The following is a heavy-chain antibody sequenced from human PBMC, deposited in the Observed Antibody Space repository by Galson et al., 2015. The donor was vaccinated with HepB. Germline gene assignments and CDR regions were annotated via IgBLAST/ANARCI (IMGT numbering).Heavy chain of an antibody. CDR3: VKGPGSDPLGHWFDP. J-gene: IGHJ5*02. CDR2: ISSNRGCT. Sequence: SLRLSCAASGFTFSSYGMNWVRQAPGKGLEYVSAISSNRGCTNYADPVKGRFTISRDNSKNTLYLQMSSLRAEDTAVYYSVKGPGSDPLGHWFDPWGQGTLVTVSS. CDR1: GFTFSSYG. V-gene: IGHV3-64D*06.